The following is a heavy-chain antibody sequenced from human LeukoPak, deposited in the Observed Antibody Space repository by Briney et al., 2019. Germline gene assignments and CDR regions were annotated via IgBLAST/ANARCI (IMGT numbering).Heavy chain of an antibody. CDR3: AKDHGTESSYYYGMDV. D-gene: IGHD1-7*01. CDR1: GFTFSSYG. Sequence: GGSLRLSCAASGFTFSSYGMHWVRQAPGKGLEWVAVISYDGSNKYYADSVKGRFTISRDNSKNTLYLQMNSLRAEDTAVYYCAKDHGTESSYYYGMDVWGKGTTVTVSS. CDR2: ISYDGSNK. V-gene: IGHV3-30*18. J-gene: IGHJ6*04.